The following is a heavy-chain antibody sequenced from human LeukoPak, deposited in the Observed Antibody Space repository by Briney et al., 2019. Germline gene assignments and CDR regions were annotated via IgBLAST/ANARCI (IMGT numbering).Heavy chain of an antibody. CDR2: ISSSSSYI. J-gene: IGHJ4*02. CDR1: GFTFSSYW. D-gene: IGHD3-3*01. CDR3: ARAGRITIFGVGPDFDY. V-gene: IGHV3-21*01. Sequence: GGSLRLSCAASGFTFSSYWMSWVRQAPGKGLEWVSSISSSSSYIYYADSVKGRFTISRDNSKNSLYLQMNSLRAEDTAVYYCARAGRITIFGVGPDFDYWGQGTLVTVSS.